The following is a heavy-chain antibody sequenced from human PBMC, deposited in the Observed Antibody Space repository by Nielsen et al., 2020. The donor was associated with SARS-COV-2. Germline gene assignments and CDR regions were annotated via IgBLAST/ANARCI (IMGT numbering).Heavy chain of an antibody. J-gene: IGHJ4*02. CDR3: ASGDYGSGRHLPDY. D-gene: IGHD3-10*01. CDR2: IYYSGST. Sequence: GSLRLSCTVSGGSISSYYWSWIRQPPGKGLEWIGYIYYSGSTNYNPSLKSRVTISVDRSKNQFSLKLSSVTAADTAVYYCASGDYGSGRHLPDYWGQGTLVTVSS. V-gene: IGHV4-59*12. CDR1: GGSISSYY.